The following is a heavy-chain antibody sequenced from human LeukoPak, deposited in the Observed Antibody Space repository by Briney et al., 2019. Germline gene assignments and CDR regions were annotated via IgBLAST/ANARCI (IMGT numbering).Heavy chain of an antibody. J-gene: IGHJ4*02. CDR3: AGYCGGGSCADS. D-gene: IGHD2-15*01. V-gene: IGHV4-59*08. CDR1: GGSISSYY. Sequence: PSETLSLTCTVSGGSISSYYWSWIRQPPGKGLEWIGYIHYSGDTECNPSLKSRVTISVGTSKNQVSLQLNSVTAADTAVYYCAGYCGGGSCADSWGQGTLVTVSS. CDR2: IHYSGDT.